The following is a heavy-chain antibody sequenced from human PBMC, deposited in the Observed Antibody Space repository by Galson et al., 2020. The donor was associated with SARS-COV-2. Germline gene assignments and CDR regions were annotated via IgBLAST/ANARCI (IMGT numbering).Heavy chain of an antibody. CDR2: IIPIFGTA. CDR3: ARVGPHPYYYYYMDV. CDR1: GGTFSSYA. J-gene: IGHJ6*03. Sequence: ASVTVSCQASGGTFSSYAISWVRPAPGQGLEWMGGIIPIFGTANYAQKFQGRVTITTDESTSTAYMELSSLRSEDTAVYYCARVGPHPYYYYYMDVWGKGTTVTVSS. V-gene: IGHV1-69*05.